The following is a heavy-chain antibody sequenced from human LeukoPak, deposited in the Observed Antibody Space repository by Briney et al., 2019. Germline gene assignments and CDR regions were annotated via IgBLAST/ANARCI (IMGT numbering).Heavy chain of an antibody. CDR1: GFTFSSYA. Sequence: SGGSLRLSCAASGFTFSSYAMHWVRQAPGKGLEWVGVISYDGSNKYYADSVKGRITISRDNSKNTLYLQMNSLRAEDTAVYYCARDLEAAADPGAFDIWGQGTMVTVSS. V-gene: IGHV3-30-3*01. D-gene: IGHD6-13*01. CDR3: ARDLEAAADPGAFDI. CDR2: ISYDGSNK. J-gene: IGHJ3*02.